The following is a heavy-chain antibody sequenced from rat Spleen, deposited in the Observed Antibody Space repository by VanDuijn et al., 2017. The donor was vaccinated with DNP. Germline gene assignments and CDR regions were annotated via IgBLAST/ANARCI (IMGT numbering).Heavy chain of an antibody. CDR3: TTTPTGMGFAY. Sequence: FTFSNYGMAWVRQAPKKGLEWVATISTSGGSTYYRDSVKGRFTISRDNAKSTLYLQMDSLRSEDTATYYCTTTPTGMGFAYWGQGTLVTVSS. J-gene: IGHJ3*01. CDR1: FTFSNYG. D-gene: IGHD1-11*01. CDR2: ISTSGGST. V-gene: IGHV5-27*01.